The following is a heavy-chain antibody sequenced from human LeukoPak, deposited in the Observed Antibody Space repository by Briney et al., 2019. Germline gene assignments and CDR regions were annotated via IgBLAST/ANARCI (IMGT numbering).Heavy chain of an antibody. Sequence: GSLRLSCAASGFTFSSYEMNWVRQAPGKGLEWVSYISSSGSTIYYADSVKGRFTISRDNAKNSLYLQMNSLRAEDTAVYYCARAPIRVMDVWGKGTTVTISS. CDR3: ARAPIRVMDV. CDR2: ISSSGSTI. J-gene: IGHJ6*04. CDR1: GFTFSSYE. D-gene: IGHD3-3*01. V-gene: IGHV3-48*03.